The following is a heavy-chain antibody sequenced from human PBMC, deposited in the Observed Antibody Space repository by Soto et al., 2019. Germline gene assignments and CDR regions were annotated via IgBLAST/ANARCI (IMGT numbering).Heavy chain of an antibody. CDR3: AISPIWGTPDYFDY. Sequence: SVKVSCKASGGTSSRYTISWVRQALGQGLEWMGRIIPILGIANYAQKFQGRVTITADKSTSTAYMELSSLRSEDTAVYYCAISPIWGTPDYFDYWGQGTLVTVSS. D-gene: IGHD3-16*01. J-gene: IGHJ4*02. CDR2: IIPILGIA. V-gene: IGHV1-69*02. CDR1: GGTSSRYT.